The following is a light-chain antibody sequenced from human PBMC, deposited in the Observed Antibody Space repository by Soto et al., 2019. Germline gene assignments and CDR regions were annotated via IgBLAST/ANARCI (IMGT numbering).Light chain of an antibody. CDR3: QQYGSSRET. CDR2: GAS. J-gene: IGKJ1*01. Sequence: IVLTQSPGTLSLSPGERATLSCRASQSVSSSYLAWYQQKPGQAPRLLIYGASSRATGIPDRFSGSGSGTDFTLTISRLEPEDCAVYYCQQYGSSRETFGQGTKVEIK. V-gene: IGKV3-20*01. CDR1: QSVSSSY.